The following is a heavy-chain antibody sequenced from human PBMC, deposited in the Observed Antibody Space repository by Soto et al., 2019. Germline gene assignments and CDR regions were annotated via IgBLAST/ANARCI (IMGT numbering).Heavy chain of an antibody. CDR2: IYYSGNT. D-gene: IGHD4-17*01. V-gene: IGHV4-31*03. CDR1: GGSISSGAYY. J-gene: IGHJ4*02. CDR3: ARGVRVTTVPYYFDY. Sequence: QVQLQESGPGLVKPSQTLSLTCTVSGGSISSGAYYWSWIRQHPGKGLEWIGYIYYSGNTYYNPSLKSRVTISVDMSKNQFALKLTSMTAADTAVYYCARGVRVTTVPYYFDYWGQGTLVTVYS.